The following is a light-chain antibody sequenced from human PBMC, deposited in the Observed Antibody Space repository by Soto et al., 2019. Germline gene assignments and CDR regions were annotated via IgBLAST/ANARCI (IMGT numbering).Light chain of an antibody. CDR3: RKYSNGXPWT. CDR1: QSLGCN. V-gene: IGKV3-15*01. Sequence: EIVMTQSPATLAVSPVDTVTLSCSASQSLGCNLAWYQQKTGQAPRLFIFRASSRATGFPARLSASGSGTEFTLTISEMQSEDFAVYYCRKYSNGXPWTCGPWPKV. CDR2: RAS. J-gene: IGKJ1*01.